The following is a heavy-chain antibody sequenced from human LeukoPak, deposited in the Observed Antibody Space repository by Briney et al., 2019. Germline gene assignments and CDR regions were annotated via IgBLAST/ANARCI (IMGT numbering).Heavy chain of an antibody. CDR3: ARGRRGSGRDY. J-gene: IGHJ4*02. D-gene: IGHD3-16*01. V-gene: IGHV4-34*01. Sequence: PSETLSLTCAVYGGSFSGYYWSWIRRPPGKGLEWIGEINHSGSTNYNPSLKSRVTISVDTSKNQFSLKLSSVTAADTAVYYCARGRRGSGRDYWGQGTLVTVSS. CDR2: INHSGST. CDR1: GGSFSGYY.